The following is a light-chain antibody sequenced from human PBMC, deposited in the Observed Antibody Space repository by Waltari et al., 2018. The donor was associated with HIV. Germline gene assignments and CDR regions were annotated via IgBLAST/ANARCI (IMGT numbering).Light chain of an antibody. CDR1: NSNPGAGFD. CDR3: QSYDKSLSGLWV. J-gene: IGLJ3*02. CDR2: GDT. Sequence: SVLTQPPSVSGTPGQEISITCSGNNSNPGAGFDFHLYRQSQGTSPSLVLYGDTVRPSGVPDRFSGSRSGNSVSLDITGLRAEDEGDYYCQSYDKSLSGLWVFGGGTRLTVL. V-gene: IGLV1-40*01.